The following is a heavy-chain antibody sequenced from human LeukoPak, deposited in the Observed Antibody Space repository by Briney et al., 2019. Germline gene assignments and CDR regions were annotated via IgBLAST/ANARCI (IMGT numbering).Heavy chain of an antibody. CDR3: ARYSGSYLFDY. J-gene: IGHJ4*02. D-gene: IGHD1-26*01. CDR2: IFYNGST. CDR1: GGSISNYY. Sequence: SETLSLTCIVSGGSISNYYWSWLRQPPGEGLEWIGYIFYNGSTNYSPSLKSRVTISVDTSKNQFSLKLSSVTAADTAVYYCARYSGSYLFDYWGQGTLVTVSS. V-gene: IGHV4-59*01.